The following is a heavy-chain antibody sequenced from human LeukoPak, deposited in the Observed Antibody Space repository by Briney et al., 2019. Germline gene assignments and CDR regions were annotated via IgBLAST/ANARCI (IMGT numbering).Heavy chain of an antibody. Sequence: ASVKVSCKASGYTFTSYGISWVRQAPGQGLEWMGWISAYNGNTNYAQKLQGRVTMTTDTSTSTAYMELRSLRSDDTAVYYCAREGRNIDATSGSYYKISYNWFDPWGQGTLVTVSS. CDR1: GYTFTSYG. D-gene: IGHD1-26*01. J-gene: IGHJ5*02. CDR3: AREGRNIDATSGSYYKISYNWFDP. CDR2: ISAYNGNT. V-gene: IGHV1-18*01.